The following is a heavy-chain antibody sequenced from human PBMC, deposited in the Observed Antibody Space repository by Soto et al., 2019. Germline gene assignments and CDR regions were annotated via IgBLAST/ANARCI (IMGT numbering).Heavy chain of an antibody. D-gene: IGHD4-17*01. Sequence: QVQLQESGPGLVKPSETLSLPCPVSGGSFGSGPSSWGWFRQPPGKGLEWIGLIYYSGSAYYNPSLKSRVTISIDTSKNQFSLKLTSVTAADTAVFYCARHGVDYGDYASYYYYGMDVWGRGTTVTVSS. J-gene: IGHJ6*02. CDR2: IYYSGSA. V-gene: IGHV4-39*01. CDR3: ARHGVDYGDYASYYYYGMDV. CDR1: GGSFGSGPSS.